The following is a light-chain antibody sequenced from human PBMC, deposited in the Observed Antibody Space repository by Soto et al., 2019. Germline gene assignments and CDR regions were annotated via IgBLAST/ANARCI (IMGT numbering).Light chain of an antibody. V-gene: IGKV1-9*01. CDR1: QAITNN. J-gene: IGKJ4*01. Sequence: DLHLTQSPSSLSASVGDRVTITCRASQAITNNLAWYQQKPGNPPKLLIYEESTLHSGVPSRFSGRKVGTQFMLTIDSLQPEDFATYYCQQVKSYPRTFVGGTKVEIK. CDR2: EES. CDR3: QQVKSYPRT.